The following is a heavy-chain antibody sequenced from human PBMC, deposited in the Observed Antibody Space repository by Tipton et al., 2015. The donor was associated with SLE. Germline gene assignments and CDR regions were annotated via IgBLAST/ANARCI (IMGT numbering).Heavy chain of an antibody. J-gene: IGHJ4*02. CDR3: AGRITGTTWDY. CDR1: GYSFMSYW. CDR2: IYPADSDP. Sequence: QLVQSGAEVKKPGESLKISCKGSGYSFMSYWIGWVRQMPGKGLEWMGIIYPADSDPRYSPSFQGQVNMSADTSSSTAYLQWSSLKASDTAMYYCAGRITGTTWDYWGQGTLVTVSS. V-gene: IGHV5-51*03. D-gene: IGHD1-7*01.